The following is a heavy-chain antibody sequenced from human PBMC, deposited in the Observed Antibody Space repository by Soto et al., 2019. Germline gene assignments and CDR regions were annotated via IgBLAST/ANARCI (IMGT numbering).Heavy chain of an antibody. V-gene: IGHV3-9*01. Sequence: EVQLVESGGGLVPPGGSVRLSCAVSGFTFDDFAMHWVRQAPGKGLEWVSGISWNSDIIGHADSVRGRFTISRDNAKHSLYLQMPSLRAEHTALYYCVKDNGSRNGAFDILGQGTMVPVSS. CDR1: GFTFDDFA. CDR2: ISWNSDII. D-gene: IGHD2-15*01. CDR3: VKDNGSRNGAFDI. J-gene: IGHJ3*02.